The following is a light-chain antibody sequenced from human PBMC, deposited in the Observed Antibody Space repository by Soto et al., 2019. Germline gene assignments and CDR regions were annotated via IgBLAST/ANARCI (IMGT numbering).Light chain of an antibody. J-gene: IGKJ1*01. CDR2: AAS. CDR3: QQCGSAPWT. CDR1: ESVSSNY. V-gene: IGKV3-20*01. Sequence: EIVMTQSPGTLSSSPGVRATLSCRASESVSSNYLAWYQQRPGQAPQLLIYAASNRARGIPDRFSRSESGTDVTLTVSRLEAGEFEGYYCQQCGSAPWTFGERPEV.